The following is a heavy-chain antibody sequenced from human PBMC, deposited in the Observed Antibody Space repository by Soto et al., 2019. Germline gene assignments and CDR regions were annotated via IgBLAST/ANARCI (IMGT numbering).Heavy chain of an antibody. CDR2: IDGTGGST. CDR1: GLTFSNYG. CDR3: AAGLDY. Sequence: EVQLLESGGGLVQPGRSLRLSCAASGLTFSNYGMKWVRQAPGKGLEWVSGIDGTGGSTYYADSVKGRFTISRDNSKNPLDLQMNSLRAEDTAIYYCAAGLDYWGQGILVTVSS. J-gene: IGHJ4*02. V-gene: IGHV3-23*01.